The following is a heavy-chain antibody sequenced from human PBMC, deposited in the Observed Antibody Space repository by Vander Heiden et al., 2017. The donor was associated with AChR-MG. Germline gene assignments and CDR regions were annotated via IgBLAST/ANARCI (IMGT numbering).Heavy chain of an antibody. Sequence: QVQLVESGGGVVQPGRSLRLSCPASGFTFRSYALPGVRQAPGKGLEWVAVISYDGTNKYYADSVKGRITISRDNSKNTLYLQLSSLRAEDTAVYYCAKDGVGYYDSRAYYFVDYWGQGTLVTVSS. CDR3: AKDGVGYYDSRAYYFVDY. D-gene: IGHD3-22*01. CDR1: GFTFRSYA. V-gene: IGHV3-30*18. J-gene: IGHJ4*02. CDR2: ISYDGTNK.